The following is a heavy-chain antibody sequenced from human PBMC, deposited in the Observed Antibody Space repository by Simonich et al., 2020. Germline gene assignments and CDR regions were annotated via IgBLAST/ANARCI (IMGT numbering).Heavy chain of an antibody. V-gene: IGHV1-2*02. D-gene: IGHD7-27*01. CDR1: GYTFTGDY. Sequence: QVQLVQSGAEVKKPGASVKVSCKASGYTFTGDYMHWVRQAPGQGLGWMGWINPNRGGTNYAQKFQGRVTMTRETSTSTAYMELSRLRSDDTAVYYCARGRLTGDKGAFDIWGQGTMVTVSS. CDR2: INPNRGGT. CDR3: ARGRLTGDKGAFDI. J-gene: IGHJ3*02.